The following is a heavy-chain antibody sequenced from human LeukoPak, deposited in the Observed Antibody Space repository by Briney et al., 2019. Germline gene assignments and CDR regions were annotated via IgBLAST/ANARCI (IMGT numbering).Heavy chain of an antibody. CDR1: GFTYSSYE. CDR3: ARVINFYETDVDY. Sequence: GGALRLSCVSSGFTYSSYEMNGLRQAPGKGLDGVSYISSSGNPIYYVDSGKGRFTISQDNAKNSLYLQMNSLRAEDTAVYYCARVINFYETDVDYWGQGTLVTVSS. D-gene: IGHD2/OR15-2a*01. J-gene: IGHJ4*02. CDR2: ISSSGNPI. V-gene: IGHV3-48*03.